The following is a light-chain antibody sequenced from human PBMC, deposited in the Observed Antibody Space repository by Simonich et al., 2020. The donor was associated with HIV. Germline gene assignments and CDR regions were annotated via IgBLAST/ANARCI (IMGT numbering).Light chain of an antibody. J-gene: IGKJ5*01. CDR3: QQYYSSPQIT. V-gene: IGKV1-12*01. Sequence: DILMTQSPSSVSASVGDRVTITCRASQDISTWLAWYQQTPGKAPKLLIYAASSLQSVVPSRFSGIGSGTDYTLTISSLQPEDFATYYCQQYYSSPQITFGQGTRLEIK. CDR2: AAS. CDR1: QDISTW.